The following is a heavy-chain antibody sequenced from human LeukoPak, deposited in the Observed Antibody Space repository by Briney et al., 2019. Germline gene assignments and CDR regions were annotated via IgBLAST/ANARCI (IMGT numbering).Heavy chain of an antibody. CDR1: GFTFSSYA. V-gene: IGHV3-23*01. CDR2: ISGSGGST. Sequence: GGSLRLSCAASGFTFSSYAMSWVRQAPGKGLEWVSAISGSGGSTYYADSVKGRFTISRDNSKNTLYLQMNSLRAEDTAVYYCAKSVAEIVATIALYYFDYWGQGTLVTVSS. CDR3: AKSVAEIVATIALYYFDY. J-gene: IGHJ4*02. D-gene: IGHD5-12*01.